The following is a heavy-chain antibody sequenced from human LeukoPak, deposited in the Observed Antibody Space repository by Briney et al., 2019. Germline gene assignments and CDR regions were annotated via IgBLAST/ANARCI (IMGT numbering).Heavy chain of an antibody. CDR3: ARVDDLDAFDI. V-gene: IGHV3-30*04. J-gene: IGHJ3*02. CDR1: GFTFSNHT. Sequence: GGSLRLSCVTSGFTFSNHTMHWVRQGPGEGLEWVAVISDDGTSKFYADSVKGRFTIFRDNPKNTLFLQINSLRPEDTAMYYCARVDDLDAFDIWGQGTLVTVSS. CDR2: ISDDGTSK. D-gene: IGHD2-2*03.